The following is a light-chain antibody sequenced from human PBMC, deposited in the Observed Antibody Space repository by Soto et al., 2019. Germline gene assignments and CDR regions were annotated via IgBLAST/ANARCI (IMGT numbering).Light chain of an antibody. V-gene: IGKV1-9*01. J-gene: IGKJ2*03. CDR1: LDINTY. Sequence: DIQLTQSPSFLSASVGDRVTVSCRASLDINTYLAWFQQKPGKVPQLLVYPASTLQDGVPSRFSGRGSGTEFTLTINNLQPEDFATYYCQHLRAYPFSFGQGTKVDIK. CDR2: PAS. CDR3: QHLRAYPFS.